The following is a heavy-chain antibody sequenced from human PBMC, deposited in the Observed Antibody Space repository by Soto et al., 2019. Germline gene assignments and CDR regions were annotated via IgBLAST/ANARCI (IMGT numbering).Heavy chain of an antibody. CDR2: IYYSGTT. CDR1: GASISSGGYY. D-gene: IGHD1-26*01. J-gene: IGHJ5*02. CDR3: ASGQVGATTWFDP. Sequence: KPSETLSLTCTVSGASISSGGYYWSWIRQHPGKGLEWIGYIYYSGTTYYNPSLKSRVTISVDKSKNQFSLKMTALTAADTAVYYFASGQVGATTWFDPWGQGTEVTVSS. V-gene: IGHV4-31*03.